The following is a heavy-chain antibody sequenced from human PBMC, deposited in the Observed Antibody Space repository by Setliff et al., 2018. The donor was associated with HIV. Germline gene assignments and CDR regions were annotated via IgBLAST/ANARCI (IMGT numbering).Heavy chain of an antibody. CDR3: ARGNFNY. Sequence: SETLSLTCAVSGDSISSSIYYWGWIRQPPGKGLEWIGSVYYGGSTYCNPSLKSRVTISVDTSKNQFSLKLSSVTAADTAVYYCARGNFNYWGQGTLVTVSS. CDR2: VYYGGST. D-gene: IGHD3-16*01. V-gene: IGHV4-39*01. CDR1: GDSISSSIYY. J-gene: IGHJ4*02.